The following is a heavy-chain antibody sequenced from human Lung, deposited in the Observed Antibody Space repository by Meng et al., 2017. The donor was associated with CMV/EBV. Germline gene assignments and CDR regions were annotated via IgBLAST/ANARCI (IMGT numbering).Heavy chain of an antibody. D-gene: IGHD3-3*01. Sequence: GGSXRLXCAASGFTFSSYAMHWVRQAPGKGLEWVAVISYDGSNKYYADSVKGRFTISRDNSKNTLYLQMNSLRAEDTAVYYCARDPYDFWSGYRSLDYWG. CDR3: ARDPYDFWSGYRSLDY. CDR2: ISYDGSNK. CDR1: GFTFSSYA. V-gene: IGHV3-30-3*01. J-gene: IGHJ4*01.